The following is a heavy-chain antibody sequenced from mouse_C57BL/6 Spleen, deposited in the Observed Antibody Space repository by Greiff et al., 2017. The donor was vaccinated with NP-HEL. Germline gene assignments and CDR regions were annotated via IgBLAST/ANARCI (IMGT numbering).Heavy chain of an antibody. CDR2: IDPETGGT. V-gene: IGHV1-15*01. J-gene: IGHJ4*01. CDR3: TSAMDY. Sequence: QVQLQQPGAELVKPGASVTLSCKASGYTFTDYEMHWVKQTPVHGLEWIGAIDPETGGTAYNQKFKGKAILTADKSSSTAYMELRSLTSEDSAVYYCTSAMDYWGQGTSVTVSS. CDR1: GYTFTDYE.